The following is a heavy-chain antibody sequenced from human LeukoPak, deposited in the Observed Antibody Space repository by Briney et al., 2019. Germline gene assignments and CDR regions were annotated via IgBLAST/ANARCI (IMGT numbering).Heavy chain of an antibody. V-gene: IGHV4-39*01. CDR3: ARHPLVLTPYFDS. D-gene: IGHD1-14*01. CDR1: GGSISSSNYY. J-gene: IGHJ4*02. CDR2: IYYSGST. Sequence: SETLSLTCTVSGGSISSSNYYWGWIRQPPGRELEWIANIYYSGSTYYNLSLKSRVIISVDKSKNQFSLKLRSVTAADTATYYCARHPLVLTPYFDSWGQGTLVTVSS.